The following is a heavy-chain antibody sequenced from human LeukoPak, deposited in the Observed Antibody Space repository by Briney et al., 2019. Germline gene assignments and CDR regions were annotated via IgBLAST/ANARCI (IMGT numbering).Heavy chain of an antibody. V-gene: IGHV4-59*01. CDR2: IYYSGST. CDR1: GGSISSYY. J-gene: IGHJ3*02. CDR3: ARDRGYDSPAFDI. Sequence: KPSETLSLTCTVSGGSISSYYWSWIRQPPGKGLEWIGYIYYSGSTNYNLSLKSRVTISVDTSKNQFSLKLSSVTAADTAVYYCARDRGYDSPAFDIWGQGTMVTVSS. D-gene: IGHD5-12*01.